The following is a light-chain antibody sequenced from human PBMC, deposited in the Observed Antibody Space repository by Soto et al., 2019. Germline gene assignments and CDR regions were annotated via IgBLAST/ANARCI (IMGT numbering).Light chain of an antibody. V-gene: IGLV1-44*01. J-gene: IGLJ3*02. Sequence: QSVLTQPPSASGTPGQRVTISCSGRSANIGTNFVCWYQHLPGTAPRLLIYSINQRPSGVPDRFSGSKSGTSASLAISGLQSEDEAAYYCAAWDDSLNGWVFGGGTKLTVL. CDR2: SIN. CDR3: AAWDDSLNGWV. CDR1: SANIGTNF.